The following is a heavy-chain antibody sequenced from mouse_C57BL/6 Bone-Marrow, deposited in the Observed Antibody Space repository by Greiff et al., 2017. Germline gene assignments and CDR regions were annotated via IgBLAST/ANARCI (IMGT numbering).Heavy chain of an antibody. V-gene: IGHV1-64*01. CDR1: GYTFTSYW. D-gene: IGHD2-10*01. J-gene: IGHJ1*03. CDR2: IHPNSGST. CDR3: ARKGLLDWYFDV. Sequence: QVQLQQPGAELVKPGASVKLSCKASGYTFTSYWMHWVKQRPGQGLAWIGMIHPNSGSTNYNEKFKSKATLTVDKSSSTAYMQLSSLTSEDSAVYYGARKGLLDWYFDVWGTGTTVTVSS.